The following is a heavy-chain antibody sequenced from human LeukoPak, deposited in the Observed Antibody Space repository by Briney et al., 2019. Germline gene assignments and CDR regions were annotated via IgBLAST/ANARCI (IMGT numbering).Heavy chain of an antibody. CDR2: IKQDGSQK. D-gene: IGHD6-13*01. V-gene: IGHV3-7*04. J-gene: IGHJ2*01. CDR1: GFAFSRYW. CDR3: VRKQEQPAYWYFDL. Sequence: PGGSLRLSYSAPGFAFSRYWVTWVRQAPGKGLEWVANIKQDGSQKYYVYSVKGRFTISRDNANKSLYLRMNSLRAEDTAVYYCVRKQEQPAYWYFDLWGRGTLVTVSS.